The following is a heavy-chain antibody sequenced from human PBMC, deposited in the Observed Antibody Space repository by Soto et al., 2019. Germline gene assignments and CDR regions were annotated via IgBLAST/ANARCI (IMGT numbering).Heavy chain of an antibody. V-gene: IGHV3-23*01. Sequence: VQWLESGGDLVHPGASLRLSCAASGFAFSSHPMSWVRQAPEKGLEWVAGISDSGSLTYNADSVRGRFTISRDNSKNTLYLQMNSLRAEDTAVYYCARRTFGSSRSFDIWGQGTMVTVSS. J-gene: IGHJ3*02. CDR3: ARRTFGSSRSFDI. D-gene: IGHD6-6*01. CDR1: GFAFSSHP. CDR2: ISDSGSLT.